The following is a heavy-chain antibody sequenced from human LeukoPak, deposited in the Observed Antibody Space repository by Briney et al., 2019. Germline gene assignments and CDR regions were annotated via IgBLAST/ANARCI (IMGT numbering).Heavy chain of an antibody. V-gene: IGHV3-13*04. D-gene: IGHD6-19*01. CDR1: GFTFSSYW. CDR3: ARDSSGWGLDV. J-gene: IGHJ6*02. CDR2: IGRAGDT. Sequence: PGGSLRLSCAASGFTFSSYWMHWVRQATGKGLEWVSAIGRAGDTHYPGSVKGRFTISRENAKNSLYLQMNSLRAGDTAVYYCARDSSGWGLDVWGPGTTVTVSS.